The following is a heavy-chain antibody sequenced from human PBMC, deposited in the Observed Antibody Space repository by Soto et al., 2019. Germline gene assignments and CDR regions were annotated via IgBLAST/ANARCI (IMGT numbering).Heavy chain of an antibody. CDR1: WDRVSNNIAA. J-gene: IGHJ6*02. CDR3: ARDTVVAGDYYGMDV. V-gene: IGHV6-1*01. CDR2: TYYRSKWYN. Sequence: AVSWDRVSNNIAACNCISQCPSPGLEWLGRTYYRSKWYNDYAVSVKSRITINPATSKNQFSLQLNSVTPEDTAVYYCARDTVVAGDYYGMDVWGQGTTVTVSS. D-gene: IGHD2-15*01.